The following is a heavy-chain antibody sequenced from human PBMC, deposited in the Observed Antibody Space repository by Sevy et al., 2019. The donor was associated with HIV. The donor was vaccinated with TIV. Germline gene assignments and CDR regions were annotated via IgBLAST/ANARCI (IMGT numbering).Heavy chain of an antibody. V-gene: IGHV3-64D*06. Sequence: GGFLRLSCSASGFTFSSYAMHWVRQAPGKGLEYVSAISSNGGSTYYADSVKGRFTISRDNSKNTLYLQMSSLRAEDTAVYYCVKEGDSSGWYGRGYFDYWGQGTLVTVSS. D-gene: IGHD6-19*01. CDR1: GFTFSSYA. CDR2: ISSNGGST. CDR3: VKEGDSSGWYGRGYFDY. J-gene: IGHJ4*02.